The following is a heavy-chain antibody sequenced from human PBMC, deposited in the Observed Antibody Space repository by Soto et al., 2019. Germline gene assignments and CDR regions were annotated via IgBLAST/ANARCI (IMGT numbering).Heavy chain of an antibody. Sequence: QVQLVASGGGVVQPGRSLRLSCAASGFTFSSYGMHWVRQAPGKGLEWVAVIWYDGSNKYYADSVKGRFTISRDNSKNTLYLQMNSLRAEDTAVYYCARDRRGDYYGMDVWGQGTTVTVSS. V-gene: IGHV3-33*01. CDR3: ARDRRGDYYGMDV. J-gene: IGHJ6*02. CDR1: GFTFSSYG. CDR2: IWYDGSNK. D-gene: IGHD3-10*01.